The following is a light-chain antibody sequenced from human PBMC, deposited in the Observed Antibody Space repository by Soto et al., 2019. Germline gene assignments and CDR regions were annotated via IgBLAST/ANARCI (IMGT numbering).Light chain of an antibody. CDR2: GAY. CDR1: QIVINSY. CDR3: QKYGTAPWT. V-gene: IGKV3-20*01. J-gene: IGKJ1*01. Sequence: EIVITHSPFTLSLSSVERATLSFMASQIVINSYLAWYQQKPGQAPRLLLYGAYNRATGIPDRFSGSGSGTDFTLTISRLEPEDFAVYYCQKYGTAPWTFGQGTKVDIK.